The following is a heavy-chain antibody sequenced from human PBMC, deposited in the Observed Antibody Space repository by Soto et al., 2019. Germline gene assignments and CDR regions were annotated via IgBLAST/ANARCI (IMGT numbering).Heavy chain of an antibody. CDR2: INPNSGGT. J-gene: IGHJ1*01. D-gene: IGHD6-19*01. V-gene: IGHV1-2*02. CDR1: GYIFPGYY. Sequence: GASVKVSCKASGYIFPGYYMHWVRQAPGQGLEWMGWINPNSGGTNYAQKFQGRDTMTRDTSISTAYMELSGLRSADTAVYYCASDSSGWYAQYFQHWGQGTLVTVSS. CDR3: ASDSSGWYAQYFQH.